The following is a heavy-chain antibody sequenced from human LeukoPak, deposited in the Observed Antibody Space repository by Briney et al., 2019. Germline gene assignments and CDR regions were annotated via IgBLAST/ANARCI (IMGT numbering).Heavy chain of an antibody. CDR2: ISGSGGST. Sequence: PGGSLRLSCAASGFTVSSNYMSWVRQAPGKGLEWVSAISGSGGSTYYADSVKGRFTISRDNSKNTLYLQMNSLRAEDTAVYYCAKETRVGQRYFQHWGQGTLVTVSS. CDR3: AKETRVGQRYFQH. CDR1: GFTVSSNY. J-gene: IGHJ1*01. D-gene: IGHD1-26*01. V-gene: IGHV3-23*01.